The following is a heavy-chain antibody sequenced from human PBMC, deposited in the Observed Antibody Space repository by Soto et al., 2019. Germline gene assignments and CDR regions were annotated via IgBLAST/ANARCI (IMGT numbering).Heavy chain of an antibody. V-gene: IGHV3-13*01. CDR1: VFTFSSYD. Sequence: WWSLRLSCSASVFTFSSYDMHWVRQATGKGLEWVSAIGTAGDTYYPGSVKGRFTISRENAKNSLYLQMNSLRAGDTAVYYCARGVVDYDFWSGYSNNWFDPWGQGTLVTVSS. CDR3: ARGVVDYDFWSGYSNNWFDP. D-gene: IGHD3-3*01. CDR2: IGTAGDT. J-gene: IGHJ5*02.